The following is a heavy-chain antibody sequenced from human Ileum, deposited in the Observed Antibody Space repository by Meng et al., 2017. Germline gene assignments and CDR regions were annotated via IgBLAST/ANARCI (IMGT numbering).Heavy chain of an antibody. D-gene: IGHD3-10*02. CDR3: ARADYVRYFDL. CDR1: GGSIERNHG. J-gene: IGHJ2*01. Sequence: QLPLQDSGPALLKPSETRSLPCAASGGSIERNHGWTSIRQPPGQGLEWIGEVYHSGSTHYNPSLQSRVTISIDNSKNRFSLSLNSVTAADTAIYYCARADYVRYFDLWGRGTLVTGSS. CDR2: VYHSGST. V-gene: IGHV4-4*02.